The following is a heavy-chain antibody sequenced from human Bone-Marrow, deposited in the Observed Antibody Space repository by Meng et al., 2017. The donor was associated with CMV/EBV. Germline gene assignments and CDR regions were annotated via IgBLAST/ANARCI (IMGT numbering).Heavy chain of an antibody. V-gene: IGHV1-8*02. CDR3: ASENCGGDCYSDPYYYYGMDV. J-gene: IGHJ6*02. CDR2: MNPNSGNT. D-gene: IGHD2-21*01. CDR1: GYTFTGYY. Sequence: ASVKVSCKASGYTFTGYYIHWVRQAPGQGLEWMGWMNPNSGNTGYAQKFQGRVTMTRNTSISTAYTELSSLRSEDTAVYYCASENCGGDCYSDPYYYYGMDVWGQGTTVTVSS.